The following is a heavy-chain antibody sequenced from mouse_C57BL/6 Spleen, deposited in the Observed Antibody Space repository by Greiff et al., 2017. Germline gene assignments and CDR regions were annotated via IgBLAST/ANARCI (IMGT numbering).Heavy chain of an antibody. J-gene: IGHJ1*03. CDR3: ARSEIYYGNYFDV. Sequence: QVQLQQPGTELVKPGASVKLSCKASGYTFTSYWMHWVRQRPGQGLEWIGNINPSNGGTNYNEKFKSKATLTVDKSSSTAYMQLSSLTSEDSAVYYCARSEIYYGNYFDVWGTGTTVTVSS. V-gene: IGHV1-53*01. CDR1: GYTFTSYW. CDR2: INPSNGGT. D-gene: IGHD2-1*01.